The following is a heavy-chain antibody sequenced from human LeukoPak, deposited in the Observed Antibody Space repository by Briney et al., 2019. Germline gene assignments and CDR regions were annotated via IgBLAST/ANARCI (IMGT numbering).Heavy chain of an antibody. CDR1: GFTFSSYA. CDR2: ISYDGSNK. Sequence: GGSLRLSCAASGFTFSSYAMHWVRQAPGKGLEWVAVISYDGSNKYYADSVKGRFTISRDNSKNTLYLQMNSLRAEDTAVYYCARPSSHYDFWSGYETWGQGTLVTVSS. J-gene: IGHJ5*02. V-gene: IGHV3-30-3*01. CDR3: ARPSSHYDFWSGYET. D-gene: IGHD3-3*01.